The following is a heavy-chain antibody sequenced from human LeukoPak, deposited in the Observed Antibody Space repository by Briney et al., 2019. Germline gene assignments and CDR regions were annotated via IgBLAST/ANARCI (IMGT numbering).Heavy chain of an antibody. CDR2: IRYDGSNK. Sequence: GGSLRLSCAASGFTFSSYGMHWVRQAPGKGLERGAFIRYDGSNKYYADSVKGRFTISRDNSKNTLYLQMNSLRAEDTAVYYCAKDHYYGSGSFRSYYMDVWGKGNTVTISS. CDR1: GFTFSSYG. J-gene: IGHJ6*03. CDR3: AKDHYYGSGSFRSYYMDV. V-gene: IGHV3-30*02. D-gene: IGHD3-10*01.